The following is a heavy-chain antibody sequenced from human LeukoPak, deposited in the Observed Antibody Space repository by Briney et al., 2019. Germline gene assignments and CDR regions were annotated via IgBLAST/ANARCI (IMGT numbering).Heavy chain of an antibody. Sequence: GGSLRLSCAASGFTFSSYSMNWVRQAPGKGLEWVSYISSSSSTIYYADSVKGRFTISRDNAKNSLYLQMNSLRAEDTAVYYRAREARIAGNWFDPWGQGTLVTVSS. CDR1: GFTFSSYS. D-gene: IGHD6-13*01. CDR2: ISSSSSTI. J-gene: IGHJ5*02. CDR3: AREARIAGNWFDP. V-gene: IGHV3-48*01.